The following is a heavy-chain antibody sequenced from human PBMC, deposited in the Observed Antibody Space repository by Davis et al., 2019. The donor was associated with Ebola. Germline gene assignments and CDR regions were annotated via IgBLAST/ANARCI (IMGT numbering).Heavy chain of an antibody. V-gene: IGHV1-69*13. J-gene: IGHJ3*02. CDR3: ASPSQLERRAFDI. CDR2: IIPIFCTA. D-gene: IGHD1-1*01. CDR1: GGTFSSYA. Sequence: SVKVSCKASGGTFSSYAISWVRQAPGQGLEWMGGIIPIFCTANYAQKFQGRVTITADESTSTAYMELSSLRSEDTGVYYCASPSQLERRAFDIWGQGTMVTVSS.